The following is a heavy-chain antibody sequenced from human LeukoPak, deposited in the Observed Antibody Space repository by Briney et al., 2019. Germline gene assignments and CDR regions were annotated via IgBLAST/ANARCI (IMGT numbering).Heavy chain of an antibody. CDR3: ARDRQLWAPTTYYYYGMDV. D-gene: IGHD5-18*01. CDR1: GGSISSYY. J-gene: IGHJ6*02. Sequence: PSETLSLTCTVSGGSISSYYWSWIRHPPGKGLEWIWYIYYSGSTNYNPSLKSRVTISVDTSKNQFSLKLSSVTAADTAVYYCARDRQLWAPTTYYYYGMDVWGQGTTVTVSS. V-gene: IGHV4-59*01. CDR2: IYYSGST.